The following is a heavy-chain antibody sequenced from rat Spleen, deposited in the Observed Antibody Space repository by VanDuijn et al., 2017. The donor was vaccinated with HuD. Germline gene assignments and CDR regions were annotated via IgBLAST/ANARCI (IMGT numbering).Heavy chain of an antibody. Sequence: EVQLVESGGGLVQPGRSMKLSCAASGFTFSNYGMAWVRQAPKKGLEWVAYISTGGGNTYYRDSVKVRFTISRDDAKSTLYLQINSLRFDDTATYYCARYYEGTYYQNWFAYWGQGTLVTVSS. J-gene: IGHJ3*01. CDR2: ISTGGGNT. CDR1: GFTFSNYG. V-gene: IGHV5-25*01. D-gene: IGHD1-12*02. CDR3: ARYYEGTYYQNWFAY.